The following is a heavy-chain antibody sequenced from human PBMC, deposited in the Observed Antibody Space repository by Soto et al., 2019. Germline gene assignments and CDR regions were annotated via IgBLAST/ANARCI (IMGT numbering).Heavy chain of an antibody. J-gene: IGHJ4*02. Sequence: ASVKVSCKASGYTFTNHGISWVRQAPGQGLEWLGWISGHNGNTKYAQRLKGRVTMTADTSTSTAYMELRCLSSDDTAVYYCARDLYPLPYYFDFCGQGPLVTVSS. CDR3: ARDLYPLPYYFDF. D-gene: IGHD2-8*01. CDR2: ISGHNGNT. CDR1: GYTFTNHG. V-gene: IGHV1-18*04.